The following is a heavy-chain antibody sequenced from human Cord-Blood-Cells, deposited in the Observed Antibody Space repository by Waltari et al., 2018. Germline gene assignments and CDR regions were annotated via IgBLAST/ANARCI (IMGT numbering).Heavy chain of an antibody. CDR3: ARGFCSSTSCYAFDI. D-gene: IGHD2-2*01. CDR1: GLTGRSIV. J-gene: IGHJ3*02. CDR2: IYSGGST. V-gene: IGHV3-53*01. Sequence: EGLRVESGGGLIQPGGYVCRSCAASGLTGRSIVMRWVRPGPGKGLEWVSVIYSGGSTYYADSVKGRFTISRDNFKNTLYLQMNSLRAEDTAVYYCARGFCSSTSCYAFDIWGQGTMVTVSS.